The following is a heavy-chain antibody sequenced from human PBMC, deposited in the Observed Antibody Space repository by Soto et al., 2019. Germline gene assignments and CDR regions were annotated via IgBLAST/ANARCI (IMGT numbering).Heavy chain of an antibody. CDR2: ISYDGSNK. V-gene: IGHV3-30*18. J-gene: IGHJ4*02. D-gene: IGHD5-12*01. Sequence: GGSLRLSCAASGFTFSSYGMHWVRQAPGKGLEWVAVISYDGSNKYYADSVKGRFTISRDNSKNTLYLQMNSLRAEDTAVYYCAKDRLDGYNLSHFDYWGQGTLVTISS. CDR1: GFTFSSYG. CDR3: AKDRLDGYNLSHFDY.